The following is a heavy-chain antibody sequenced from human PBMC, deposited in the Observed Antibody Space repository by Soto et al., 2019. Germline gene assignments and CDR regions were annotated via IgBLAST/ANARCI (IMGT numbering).Heavy chain of an antibody. Sequence: EVQLVESGGGLVKPGGSLRLSCAASGFTFSSYSMNWVRQAPGKGLEWVSSISSSSSYIYYADSVKGRYTISRDNAKNPLCLQMSSLRAEDRAVYYRARAGLAYGYGYPDAFDIWGQGTMVTVSS. V-gene: IGHV3-21*01. CDR3: ARAGLAYGYGYPDAFDI. J-gene: IGHJ3*02. CDR1: GFTFSSYS. D-gene: IGHD5-18*01. CDR2: ISSSSSYI.